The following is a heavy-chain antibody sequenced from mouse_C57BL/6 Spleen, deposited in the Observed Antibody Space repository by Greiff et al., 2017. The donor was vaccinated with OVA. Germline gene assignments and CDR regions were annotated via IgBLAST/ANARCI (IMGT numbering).Heavy chain of an antibody. CDR3: VRSSPHDYAMDY. Sequence: EVKLVESGGGLVQPKGSLKLSCAASGFTFTTYAMHWVRQAPGKGLEWVARIRSKSSNYATYYAVSVKGRFTISRDNSQSMLYLQMNNLKTEYTAMYYCVRSSPHDYAMDYWGQGTSVTVSS. CDR2: IRSKSSNYAT. CDR1: GFTFTTYA. J-gene: IGHJ4*01. V-gene: IGHV10-3*01.